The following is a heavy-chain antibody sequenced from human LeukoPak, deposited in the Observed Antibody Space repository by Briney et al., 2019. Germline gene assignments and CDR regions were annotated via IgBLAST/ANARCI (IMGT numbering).Heavy chain of an antibody. V-gene: IGHV4-38-2*02. J-gene: IGHJ4*02. D-gene: IGHD2-15*01. CDR2: IYHSGST. Sequence: PSETLSLTCAVSGYSISSGYYWGWIRQPPGKGLEWIGSIYHSGSTYYNPSLKSRVTISVDTSKNQFSLKLSPVTAADTAVYYCARDGRYCSGGSCYGLFDYWGQGTLVTVSS. CDR3: ARDGRYCSGGSCYGLFDY. CDR1: GYSISSGYY.